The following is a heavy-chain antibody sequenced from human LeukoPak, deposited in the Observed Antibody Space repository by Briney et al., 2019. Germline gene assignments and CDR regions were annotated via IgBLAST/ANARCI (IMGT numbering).Heavy chain of an antibody. V-gene: IGHV3-48*03. Sequence: GGSLRLSCAASGFTFSSYEMNWVRQAPGKGLEWVSYISSSGSTIYYADSVKGRFTISRDNAKNSLYLQMNSRRAEDTAVYYCAELGITMIGGVWGKGTTVTISS. CDR3: AELGITMIGGV. D-gene: IGHD3-10*02. J-gene: IGHJ6*04. CDR1: GFTFSSYE. CDR2: ISSSGSTI.